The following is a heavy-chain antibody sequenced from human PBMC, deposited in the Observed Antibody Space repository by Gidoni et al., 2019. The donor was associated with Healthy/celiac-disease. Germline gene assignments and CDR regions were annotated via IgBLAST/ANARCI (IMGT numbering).Heavy chain of an antibody. J-gene: IGHJ6*02. CDR1: GGTFSSYA. V-gene: IGHV1-69*01. CDR2: IIPIFGTA. D-gene: IGHD5-18*01. Sequence: QVQLVQSGAEVKKPGSWVKVSCQASGGTFSSYAFRWVRQAPGQGLEWMGGIIPIFGTANYAQKFQGRVTITADESTSTAYMELSSLRSEDTAVYYCARPSDTAMVKTYYYYYYGMDVWGQGTTVTVSS. CDR3: ARPSDTAMVKTYYYYYYGMDV.